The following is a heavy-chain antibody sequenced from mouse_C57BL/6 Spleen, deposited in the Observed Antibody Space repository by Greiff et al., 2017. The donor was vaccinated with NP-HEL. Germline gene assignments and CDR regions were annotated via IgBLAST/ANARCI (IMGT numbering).Heavy chain of an antibody. J-gene: IGHJ4*01. Sequence: QVQLKQPGAELVRPGPSVKLSCKASGYTFTSYWMHWVKQRPGQGLEWIGVIDPSDSYTNYNQKFKGKATLTVDTSSSTAYMQLSSLTSEDSAVYYCARSLGGAYYAMDYWGQGTSVTVSS. CDR1: GYTFTSYW. V-gene: IGHV1-59*01. D-gene: IGHD4-1*01. CDR3: ARSLGGAYYAMDY. CDR2: IDPSDSYT.